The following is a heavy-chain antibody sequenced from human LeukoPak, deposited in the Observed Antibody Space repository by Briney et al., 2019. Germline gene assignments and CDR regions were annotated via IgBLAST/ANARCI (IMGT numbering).Heavy chain of an antibody. D-gene: IGHD1-1*01. J-gene: IGHJ5*02. V-gene: IGHV1-24*01. CDR3: ARDKLERRLTSTNWFDP. CDR2: FDPEDGET. Sequence: ASVKVSCKVSGYTLTELSMHWVRQAPGRGLEWMGGFDPEDGETIYPQKFQGRVTMTIDTSTNTAYMEVRSLRSDDTAMYYCARDKLERRLTSTNWFDPWGQGTLVTVSS. CDR1: GYTLTELS.